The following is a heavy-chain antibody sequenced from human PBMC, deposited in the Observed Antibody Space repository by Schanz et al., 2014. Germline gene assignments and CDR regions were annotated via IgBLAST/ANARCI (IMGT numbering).Heavy chain of an antibody. D-gene: IGHD3-10*01. CDR1: GFTISSYS. CDR3: ARVPYGSGYCLGDCMDV. Sequence: EVQLVESGGGLVQPGGSLRLSCAASGFTISSYSMNWVRQAPGKGLEWVSSISSSGSYIYYADSVKGRFSISRDNAKNSLFLQMNRLRAEDTAVYYCARVPYGSGYCLGDCMDVWGQGTTVTVSS. CDR2: ISSSGSYI. J-gene: IGHJ6*02. V-gene: IGHV3-21*01.